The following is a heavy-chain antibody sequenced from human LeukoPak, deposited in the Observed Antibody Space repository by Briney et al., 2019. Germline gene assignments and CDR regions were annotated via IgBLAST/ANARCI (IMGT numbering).Heavy chain of an antibody. Sequence: GGSQRLYCAASGFTFSNYAMTWVRQAPGKGLEWVSTISGTGGFTTSTYYADSVKGRFTISRDNSDNKLYLQMDGLRADDTAVYYCVKDRRYAGNSALRCFDPWGQGTLVTVSS. D-gene: IGHD4-23*01. CDR2: ISGTGGFTTST. J-gene: IGHJ5*02. V-gene: IGHV3-23*01. CDR1: GFTFSNYA. CDR3: VKDRRYAGNSALRCFDP.